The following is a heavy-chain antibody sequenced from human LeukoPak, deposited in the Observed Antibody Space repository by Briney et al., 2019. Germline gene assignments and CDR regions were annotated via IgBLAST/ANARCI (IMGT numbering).Heavy chain of an antibody. Sequence: GGSLGLSCAASGFTFSSYSMNWVRQAPGKGLEWVSSISSSSSYIYYADSVKGRFTISRDNAKNSLYLQMNSLRAEDTAVYYCAREGETYYYDSSGYPDYWGQGTLVTVSS. D-gene: IGHD3-22*01. V-gene: IGHV3-21*01. J-gene: IGHJ4*02. CDR1: GFTFSSYS. CDR3: AREGETYYYDSSGYPDY. CDR2: ISSSSSYI.